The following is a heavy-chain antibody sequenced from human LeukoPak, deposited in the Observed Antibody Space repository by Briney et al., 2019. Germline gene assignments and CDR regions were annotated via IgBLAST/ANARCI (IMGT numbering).Heavy chain of an antibody. D-gene: IGHD3-22*01. Sequence: SETLSLTCAVYGGSFSGYCWSWIRQPPGKGLEWIGEINHSGSTNYNPSLKSRVTISVDTSKNQFSLKLSSVTAADTAVYYCARGHGDSSGYYFFDYWGQGTLVTVSS. CDR2: INHSGST. V-gene: IGHV4-34*01. CDR3: ARGHGDSSGYYFFDY. CDR1: GGSFSGYC. J-gene: IGHJ4*02.